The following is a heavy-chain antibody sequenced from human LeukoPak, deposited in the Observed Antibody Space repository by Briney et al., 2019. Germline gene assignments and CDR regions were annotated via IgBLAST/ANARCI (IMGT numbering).Heavy chain of an antibody. CDR3: GRLRRRSGWYPNWFDP. CDR1: GYTFTSYD. V-gene: IGHV1-8*03. CDR2: MNPNSGNT. D-gene: IGHD6-19*01. J-gene: IGHJ5*02. Sequence: ASVKVSCKASGYTFTSYDINWVRQATGQGLEWMGWMNPNSGNTGYAQKFQGRVTITRNTSISTAYMELSSLRSEDTAVYYCGRLRRRSGWYPNWFDPWGQGTLVTVSS.